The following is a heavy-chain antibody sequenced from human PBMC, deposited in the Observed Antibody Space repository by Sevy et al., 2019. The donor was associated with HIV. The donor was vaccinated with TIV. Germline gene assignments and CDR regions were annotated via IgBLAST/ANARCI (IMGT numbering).Heavy chain of an antibody. D-gene: IGHD2-15*01. V-gene: IGHV3-30*18. CDR1: GFTFTNYA. Sequence: GGSLRLSCAASGFTFTNYAMHWVRQAPGKGLEWVAVVSYDGSKTYYADSVKGRFTISRDNSKNTLYLQMNSLRAEDTAVYYCAKRGSPLVCTGSHCYGIDNWGQGALVTVSS. J-gene: IGHJ4*02. CDR2: VSYDGSKT. CDR3: AKRGSPLVCTGSHCYGIDN.